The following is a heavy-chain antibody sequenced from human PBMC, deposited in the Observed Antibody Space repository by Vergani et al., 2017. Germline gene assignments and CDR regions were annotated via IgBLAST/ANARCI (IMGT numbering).Heavy chain of an antibody. CDR2: IYYSGSA. CDR1: GGSISSGGYS. Sequence: QVQLQESGPGLVKPSQTLPLTCTVSGGSISSGGYSWSWIRQHPGKGLEWIGYIYYSGSAYYNPSLKSRVTISVDTSKTQFSLKLSSVTAADTAVYYCAGGANGWVMGWLRSHFDYWGQGTLVTVSS. CDR3: AGGANGWVMGWLRSHFDY. D-gene: IGHD5-12*01. J-gene: IGHJ4*02. V-gene: IGHV4-31*03.